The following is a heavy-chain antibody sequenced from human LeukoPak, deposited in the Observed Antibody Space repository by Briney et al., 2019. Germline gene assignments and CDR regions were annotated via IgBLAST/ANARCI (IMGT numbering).Heavy chain of an antibody. V-gene: IGHV3-9*01. CDR2: ISWNSGSI. J-gene: IGHJ4*02. D-gene: IGHD3-9*01. Sequence: PGGSLRLSCAASGFTFDDYAMHWVRQAPGKGLEWVSGISWNSGSIGYADSVKGRFTISRDNAKNSLYLQMNSLRAEDTAVYYCASPVITTGYQPGYWGQGTLVTVSS. CDR3: ASPVITTGYQPGY. CDR1: GFTFDDYA.